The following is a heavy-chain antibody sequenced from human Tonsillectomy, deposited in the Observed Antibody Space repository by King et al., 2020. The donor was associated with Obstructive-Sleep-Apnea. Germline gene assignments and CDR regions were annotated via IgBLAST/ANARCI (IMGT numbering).Heavy chain of an antibody. CDR1: GYDFTTYW. CDR3: ARLTYDILTGYYQYYFDY. V-gene: IGHV5-51*01. Sequence: DVQLVQSGAEVKKPGESLKISCKGSGYDFTTYWIGWVRQMPGKGLEWMGIIYPDDSDTKYSPSFQGQVTISAAKSITTAYLQWSSLKASDTAIYYCARLTYDILTGYYQYYFDYWGQGTLVTVSS. D-gene: IGHD3-9*01. J-gene: IGHJ4*02. CDR2: IYPDDSDT.